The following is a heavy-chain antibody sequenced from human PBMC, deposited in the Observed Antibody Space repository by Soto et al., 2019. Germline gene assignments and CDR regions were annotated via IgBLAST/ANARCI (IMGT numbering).Heavy chain of an antibody. Sequence: EVQLLESGGGLVQPGGSLRLSCAASGFTFNRYAMNWVRQAAGKGLEWVSGISGSGATTYYADSVKGRFTISRDNSKNTLYLQMNSLGVGDTAVYYCAKDPDVVVTAPDYWGQGTLVTVSS. CDR2: ISGSGATT. D-gene: IGHD2-21*02. V-gene: IGHV3-23*01. CDR3: AKDPDVVVTAPDY. CDR1: GFTFNRYA. J-gene: IGHJ4*02.